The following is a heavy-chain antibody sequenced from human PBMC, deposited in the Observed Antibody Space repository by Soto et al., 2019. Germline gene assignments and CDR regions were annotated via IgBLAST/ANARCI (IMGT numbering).Heavy chain of an antibody. V-gene: IGHV3-23*01. D-gene: IGHD6-19*01. J-gene: IGHJ4*02. CDR2: ISGSGGNT. Sequence: GGSLRLSCAASGFPFSSYAMNWVRQAPGKGLEWVSTISGSGGNTYYADSVKGRFTISRDNSKNTLYLQMNSLRAEDTAVYYCARRSSGWYFDYWGQGTLVTVS. CDR3: ARRSSGWYFDY. CDR1: GFPFSSYA.